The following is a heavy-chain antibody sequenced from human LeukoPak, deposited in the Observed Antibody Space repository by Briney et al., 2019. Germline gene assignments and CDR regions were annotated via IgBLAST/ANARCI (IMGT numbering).Heavy chain of an antibody. J-gene: IGHJ5*02. CDR1: GFTTHYW. CDR3: ARELIVVT. V-gene: IGHV3-48*03. D-gene: IGHD3-22*01. Sequence: GGSLRLSCAASGFTTHYWLNWVRQAPGKGLEWVSYISSSGSTIYYADSVKGRFTISRDNAKNSLYLQMNSLRAEDTAVYYCARELIVVTWGQGTLVTVSS. CDR2: ISSSGSTI.